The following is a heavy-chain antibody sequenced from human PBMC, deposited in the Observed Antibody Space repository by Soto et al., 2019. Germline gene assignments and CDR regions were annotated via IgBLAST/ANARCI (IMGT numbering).Heavy chain of an antibody. V-gene: IGHV4-59*01. Sequence: SETLSLTCTVSGGSISSDYWSWIRQPPGKGLEWIGYIYYSGSTNYNPSLKSRVTISVDTSKNQFSLKLSSVTAADTAVYYCARENWNGAAPWGQGTLVTVSS. CDR2: IYYSGST. CDR1: GGSISSDY. CDR3: ARENWNGAAP. D-gene: IGHD1-1*01. J-gene: IGHJ4*02.